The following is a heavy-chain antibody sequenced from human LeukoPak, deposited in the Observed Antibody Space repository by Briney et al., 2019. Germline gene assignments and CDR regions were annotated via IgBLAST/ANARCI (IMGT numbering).Heavy chain of an antibody. CDR1: GVSISSSNSY. CDR3: ARDISTVTNFDY. D-gene: IGHD4-17*01. V-gene: IGHV4-39*07. J-gene: IGHJ4*02. CDR2: IYYSGST. Sequence: SETLSLTCTVSGVSISSSNSYWGWIRQPPGKGLEWIGSIYYSGSTYYNPSLKSRVTISVDTSKNQFSLKLSSVTAADTAVYYCARDISTVTNFDYWGQGTLVTVSS.